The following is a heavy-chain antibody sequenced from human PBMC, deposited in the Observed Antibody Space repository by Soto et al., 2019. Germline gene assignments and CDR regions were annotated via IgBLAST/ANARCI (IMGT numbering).Heavy chain of an antibody. CDR3: ARDEVGATTYYYYGMDV. J-gene: IGHJ6*02. V-gene: IGHV3-48*01. CDR2: ISSSSTI. Sequence: GGSLRLSCAASGFTFSSYSMNWVRQAPGKGLEWVSYISSSSTIYYADSVKGRFTISRDNAKNSLYLQMNSLRAEDTAVYYCARDEVGATTYYYYGMDVWGQGTTVTVS. D-gene: IGHD1-26*01. CDR1: GFTFSSYS.